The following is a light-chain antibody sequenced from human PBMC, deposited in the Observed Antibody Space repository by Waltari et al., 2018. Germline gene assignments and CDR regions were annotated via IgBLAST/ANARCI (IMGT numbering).Light chain of an antibody. V-gene: IGLV2-14*03. J-gene: IGLJ2*01. Sequence: QSALTQPASMSGSPGQLITISCPGSNSDIGRYHYVSWYQQYPGKAPKVLIYDVNKRPSGASDRFSGSKSGNTASLTISGLQAEDEADYYCSSYTLDIKMIFGGGTKLTVL. CDR2: DVN. CDR3: SSYTLDIKMI. CDR1: NSDIGRYHY.